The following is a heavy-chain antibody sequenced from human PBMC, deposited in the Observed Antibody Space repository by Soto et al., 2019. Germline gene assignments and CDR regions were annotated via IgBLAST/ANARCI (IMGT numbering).Heavy chain of an antibody. V-gene: IGHV1-8*01. CDR2: MNPNSGNT. D-gene: IGHD2-2*01. Sequence: ASVKVSCKASGYTFTSYDINWVRQATGQGIEWMRWMNPNSGNTGYAQKIQGRVTMTRNTSINTANMELSTLRSEATAVYYCARGPRKFRYRLVIKLPWVPAAIGGWFDPWGQGTLVTVSS. CDR1: GYTFTSYD. CDR3: ARGPRKFRYRLVIKLPWVPAAIGGWFDP. J-gene: IGHJ5*02.